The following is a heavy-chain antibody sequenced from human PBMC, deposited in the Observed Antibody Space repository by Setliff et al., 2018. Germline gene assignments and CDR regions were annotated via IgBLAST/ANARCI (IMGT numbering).Heavy chain of an antibody. Sequence: SETLSLTCTVSNGSISSGNYFWGWIRQPPGKGLEWMGSIFYTGSTYYSPSLKSRVTMSIDTSKNQFSLKVNSVTAADTAVYFCARVLVLGYNWFDPWGQGTLVTVSS. V-gene: IGHV4-39*01. J-gene: IGHJ5*02. CDR2: IFYTGST. CDR3: ARVLVLGYNWFDP. CDR1: NGSISSGNYF. D-gene: IGHD3-10*01.